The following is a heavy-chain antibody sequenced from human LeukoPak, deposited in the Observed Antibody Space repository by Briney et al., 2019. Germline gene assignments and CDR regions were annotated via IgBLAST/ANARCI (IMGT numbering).Heavy chain of an antibody. D-gene: IGHD4-17*01. Sequence: SETLSLTCTVSGGSVSSYYWSWIRQPPGEGLEWIGYIYYSGSTNYNPSLKSRVTISVDTSKNQFSLKLSSVTAADTAVYYCARVPMTTAPYFDYWGQGTLVTVSS. CDR1: GGSVSSYY. J-gene: IGHJ4*02. V-gene: IGHV4-59*02. CDR2: IYYSGST. CDR3: ARVPMTTAPYFDY.